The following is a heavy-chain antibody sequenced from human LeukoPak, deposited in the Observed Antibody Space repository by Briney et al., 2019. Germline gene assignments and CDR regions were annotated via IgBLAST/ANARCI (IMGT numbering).Heavy chain of an antibody. CDR3: ASSWDGYNSPFHY. Sequence: SVKVSCKASGGTFSSYAISWVRQAPGQGLEWRGGIIPIFGTANYAQKFQGRVTITTDESTSTAYMELSSLRSEDTAVYYCASSWDGYNSPFHYWGQGTLVTVSS. CDR2: IIPIFGTA. D-gene: IGHD5-24*01. CDR1: GGTFSSYA. J-gene: IGHJ4*02. V-gene: IGHV1-69*05.